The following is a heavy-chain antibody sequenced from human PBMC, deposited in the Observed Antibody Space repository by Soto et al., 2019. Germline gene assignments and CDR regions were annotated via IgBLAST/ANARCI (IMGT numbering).Heavy chain of an antibody. CDR2: IIPIFGTA. V-gene: IGHV1-69*13. D-gene: IGHD1-26*01. CDR3: ARGLRAQWELLSNWFDP. CDR1: GGTFSSYA. Sequence: SVKVSCKACGGTFSSYAISWVRQAPGQGLEWMGGIIPIFGTANYAQKFQGRVTITADESTSTAYMELSSLRSEDTAVYYCARGLRAQWELLSNWFDPWGQGTLVTVSS. J-gene: IGHJ5*02.